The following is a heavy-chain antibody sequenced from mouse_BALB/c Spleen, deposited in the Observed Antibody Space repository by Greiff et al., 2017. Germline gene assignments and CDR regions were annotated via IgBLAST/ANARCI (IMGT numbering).Heavy chain of an antibody. Sequence: VQLQQSGAELVRPGALVKLSCKASGFNIKDYYMHWVKQRPEQGLEWIGWIDPENGNTIYDPKFQGKASITADTSSNTAYLQLSSLTSEATAVYYCARRLTCIDYWGQGTTLTVSS. J-gene: IGHJ2*01. CDR3: ARRLTCIDY. D-gene: IGHD1-2*01. CDR1: GFNIKDYY. CDR2: IDPENGNT. V-gene: IGHV14-1*02.